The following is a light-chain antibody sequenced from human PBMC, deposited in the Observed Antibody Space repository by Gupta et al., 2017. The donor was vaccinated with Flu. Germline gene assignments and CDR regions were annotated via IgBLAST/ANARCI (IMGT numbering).Light chain of an antibody. V-gene: IGKV2-28*01. Sequence: IVMTQSPLSLHVTPLEPASISRRSSQSLLHGNGYNYLDWYLQKPGQSPQLLIYLGCNRASGVPDRFSVSGSGTDFTLKISRVEAEDVGVYYCMQSLQTPYSFGQGTKLEIK. J-gene: IGKJ2*03. CDR3: MQSLQTPYS. CDR1: QSLLHGNGYNY. CDR2: LGC.